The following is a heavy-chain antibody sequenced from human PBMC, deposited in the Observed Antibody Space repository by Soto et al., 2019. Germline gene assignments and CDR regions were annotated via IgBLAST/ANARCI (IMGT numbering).Heavy chain of an antibody. CDR2: IYHSGST. CDR3: ARVITTVTTLDY. D-gene: IGHD4-4*01. V-gene: IGHV4-30-2*01. CDR1: GGSISSGGYS. Sequence: QLQLQESGSGLVKPSQTLSLTCAVSGGSISSGGYSWSWIRQPPGKGLEWIGYIYHSGSTYYNPSLKTRVTISVDRSKHQFSLKLSSVTAADTAVYYSARVITTVTTLDYWGQGTLVTVSS. J-gene: IGHJ4*02.